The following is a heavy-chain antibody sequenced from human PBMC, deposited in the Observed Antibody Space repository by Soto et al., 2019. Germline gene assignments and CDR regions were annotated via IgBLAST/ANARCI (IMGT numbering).Heavy chain of an antibody. CDR2: LSGSGGST. Sequence: GGSLRLSCAASGFTFSSYAMSWVRQAPEKGLEWVSGLSGSGGSTYYADSVKGRFTISRDNSKNTLYLQMNSLRAEDTAVYYCAKVAGFSPYYYMDVWGKGTTVTVS. J-gene: IGHJ6*03. D-gene: IGHD3-9*01. CDR1: GFTFSSYA. CDR3: AKVAGFSPYYYMDV. V-gene: IGHV3-23*01.